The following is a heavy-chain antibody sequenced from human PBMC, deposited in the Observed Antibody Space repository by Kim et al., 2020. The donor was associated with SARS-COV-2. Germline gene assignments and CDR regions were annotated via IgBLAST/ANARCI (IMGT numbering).Heavy chain of an antibody. CDR3: ARESGAFSPLDY. J-gene: IGHJ4*02. Sequence: SYSQEVQGRLTVARDTSPSPVYKELSSLRSEDTAVYYCARESGAFSPLDYWGQGILVTVSS. D-gene: IGHD1-26*01. V-gene: IGHV1-46*01.